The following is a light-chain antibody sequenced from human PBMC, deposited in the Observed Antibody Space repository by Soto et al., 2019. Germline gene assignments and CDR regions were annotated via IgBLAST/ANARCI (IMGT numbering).Light chain of an antibody. CDR3: QQYGSSGT. Sequence: EIVMTQSPGTLSMSPGERVTLSCGASQSVSSNLAWYQQKPGQAPRLLIYGASTRAAGIPDRSSGGGSGTDFTLTISRLEPEDFAVYYCQQYGSSGTFGQGTKVDIK. J-gene: IGKJ1*01. CDR2: GAS. V-gene: IGKV3-20*01. CDR1: QSVSSN.